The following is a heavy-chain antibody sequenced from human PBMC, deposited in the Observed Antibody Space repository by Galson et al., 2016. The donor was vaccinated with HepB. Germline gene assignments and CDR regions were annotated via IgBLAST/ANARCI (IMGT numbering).Heavy chain of an antibody. D-gene: IGHD6-13*01. Sequence: ETLSLTCTISGASISSRNWWSWVRQSPGKGLEWIGEIYHTGSTNYDPSVKNRVTISLDKSRNQFSLKLKSVNAADTAVYYWARGSSNWPAGAFDIWGPGTVLTVSS. V-gene: IGHV4-4*02. J-gene: IGHJ3*02. CDR1: GASISSRNW. CDR3: ARGSSNWPAGAFDI. CDR2: IYHTGST.